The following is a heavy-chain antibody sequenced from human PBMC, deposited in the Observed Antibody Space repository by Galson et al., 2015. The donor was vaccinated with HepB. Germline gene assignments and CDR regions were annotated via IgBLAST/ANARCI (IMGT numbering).Heavy chain of an antibody. D-gene: IGHD2-21*02. V-gene: IGHV3-11*01. CDR3: ARIPRVTYDYYYYYYMDV. CDR2: ISSSGRTI. CDR1: GFTFSDYY. J-gene: IGHJ6*03. Sequence: SLRLSCAASGFTFSDYYMSWIRQAPGKGLEWVSYISSSGRTIYYADSVKGRFTISRDNAKNSLYLQMNSLRAEDTAVYYCARIPRVTYDYYYYYYMDVWGKGTTVTVSS.